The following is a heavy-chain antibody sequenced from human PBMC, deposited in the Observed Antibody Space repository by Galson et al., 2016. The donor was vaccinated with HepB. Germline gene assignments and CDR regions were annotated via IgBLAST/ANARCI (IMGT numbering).Heavy chain of an antibody. CDR3: ARDRGITIFGVVSSYYYGMDV. D-gene: IGHD3-3*01. CDR1: GFTFSSYA. V-gene: IGHV3-30*04. J-gene: IGHJ6*02. CDR2: ISYDGSNK. Sequence: SLRLSCAASGFTFSSYAMHWVRQAPGKGLEWVAVISYDGSNKYYADSVKGRFTISRDNSKNTLYLQMNSLRAEDTAVDYCARDRGITIFGVVSSYYYGMDVWGQGTTVTVSS.